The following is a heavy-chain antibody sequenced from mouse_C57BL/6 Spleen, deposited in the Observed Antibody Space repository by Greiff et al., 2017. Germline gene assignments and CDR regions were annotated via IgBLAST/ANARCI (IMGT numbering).Heavy chain of an antibody. Sequence: VQLQQPGAELVMPGASVKLSCKASGYTFTSYWMHWVKQRPGQGLEWIGEIDHSDSYTNYNQKFKGKSTLTVDKSSSTAYMQLSSLTSEDSAVYYCARGAVVAHYYAMDYWGQGTSVTVSS. CDR3: ARGAVVAHYYAMDY. CDR1: GYTFTSYW. J-gene: IGHJ4*01. D-gene: IGHD1-1*01. V-gene: IGHV1-69*01. CDR2: IDHSDSYT.